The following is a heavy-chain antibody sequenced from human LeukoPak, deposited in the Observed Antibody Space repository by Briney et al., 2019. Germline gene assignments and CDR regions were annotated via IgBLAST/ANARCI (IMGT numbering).Heavy chain of an antibody. CDR3: AKSNLKYYFDS. V-gene: IGHV3-23*01. CDR1: GFSFSSYA. D-gene: IGHD6-6*01. CDR2: ITGSGEST. Sequence: GGSLRLSCAASGFSFSSYAMSWVRQAPGKGLEWVSAITGSGESTDYADSVKGRFTISRDNSKNTLYLQMNSLRAEDTAVYYCAKSNLKYYFDSWGQGTLVTVSS. J-gene: IGHJ4*02.